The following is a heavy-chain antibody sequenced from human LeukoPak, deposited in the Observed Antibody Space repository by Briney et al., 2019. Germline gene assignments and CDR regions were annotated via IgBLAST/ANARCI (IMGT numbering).Heavy chain of an antibody. CDR3: ARDFLRSGGCAFDI. CDR1: GFTFSDYY. J-gene: IGHJ3*02. V-gene: IGHV3-11*01. Sequence: GGSLRLSCAASGFTFSDYYMSWIRQAPGKGLEWVSYISSSGSTICYADSVKGRFTISRDNAKNSLYLQMNSLRAEDTAVYYCARDFLRSGGCAFDIWGQGTMVTVSS. CDR2: ISSSGSTI. D-gene: IGHD3-16*01.